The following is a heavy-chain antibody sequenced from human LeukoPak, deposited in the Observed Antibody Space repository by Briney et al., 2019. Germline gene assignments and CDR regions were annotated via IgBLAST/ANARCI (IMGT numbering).Heavy chain of an antibody. CDR3: ARDTYCSSTSCYGGRNSEYYYYYYGMDV. D-gene: IGHD2-2*01. J-gene: IGHJ6*02. V-gene: IGHV3-7*01. CDR2: IKQDGSEK. CDR1: GFTFSSYW. Sequence: PGGSLRLSCAASGFTFSSYWMSWVRQAPGKGLEWVANIKQDGSEKYYVDSVKGRFTISRDNAKNSLYLQMNSLRAEDTAVHYCARDTYCSSTSCYGGRNSEYYYYYYGMDVWGQGTTVTVSS.